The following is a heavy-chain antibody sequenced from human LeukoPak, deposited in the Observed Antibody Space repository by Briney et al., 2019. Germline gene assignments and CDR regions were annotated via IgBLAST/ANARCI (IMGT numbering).Heavy chain of an antibody. CDR2: IRYDGSNK. J-gene: IGHJ6*03. Sequence: PGGSLRFSCAASGFTFGSYGMHWVRQTPGKGLEWVAFIRYDGSNKYYADSVEGRITISRDNPNNTLWLQMNSLRVEDTAVYYCAKHRTQSDNYYIDVWGRGTTVTVSS. D-gene: IGHD2-15*01. CDR3: AKHRTQSDNYYIDV. V-gene: IGHV3-30*02. CDR1: GFTFGSYG.